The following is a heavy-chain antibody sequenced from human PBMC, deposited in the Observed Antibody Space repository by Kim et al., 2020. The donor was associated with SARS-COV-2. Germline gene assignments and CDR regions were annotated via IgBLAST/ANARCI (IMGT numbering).Heavy chain of an antibody. Sequence: SVKVSCKASGGTFSSYAISWVRQAPGQGLEWMGRIIPILGIANYAQKFQGRVTITADKSTSTAYMELSSLRSEDTAVYYCARDGPQRDCSSTSCPDYWGQGTLVTVSS. CDR2: IIPILGIA. D-gene: IGHD2-2*01. V-gene: IGHV1-69*04. CDR1: GGTFSSYA. J-gene: IGHJ4*02. CDR3: ARDGPQRDCSSTSCPDY.